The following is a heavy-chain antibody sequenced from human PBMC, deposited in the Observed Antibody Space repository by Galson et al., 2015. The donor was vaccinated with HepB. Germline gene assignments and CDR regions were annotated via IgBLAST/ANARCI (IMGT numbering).Heavy chain of an antibody. CDR3: AKDHYDILTGYFHY. J-gene: IGHJ4*02. Sequence: SLRLSCAASGFTFSTYAMSWVRQAPGKGLEWVSGISGSGGTTHQADSVKGRLTISRDNSKNTLYLQMNSLRAEDTAVYYCAKDHYDILTGYFHYWGQGTLVTVSS. CDR1: GFTFSTYA. V-gene: IGHV3-23*01. D-gene: IGHD3-9*01. CDR2: ISGSGGTT.